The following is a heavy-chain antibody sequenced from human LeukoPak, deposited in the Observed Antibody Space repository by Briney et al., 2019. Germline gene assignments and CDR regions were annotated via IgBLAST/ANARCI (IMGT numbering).Heavy chain of an antibody. D-gene: IGHD1-26*01. V-gene: IGHV3-7*01. Sequence: GGSLRLSCTASGFTFSGYSMNWVRQAPGKGLEWVANIKQDGSEKYYVDSVKGRFTISRDNAKNSLYLQMNSLRAEDTAVYYCARVCWDGSYFDYWGQGTLVTVSS. CDR3: ARVCWDGSYFDY. CDR1: GFTFSGYS. CDR2: IKQDGSEK. J-gene: IGHJ4*02.